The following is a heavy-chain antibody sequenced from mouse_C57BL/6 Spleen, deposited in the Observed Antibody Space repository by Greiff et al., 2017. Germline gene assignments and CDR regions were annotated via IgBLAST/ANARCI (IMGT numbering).Heavy chain of an antibody. CDR3: TRDRLRDYAMDY. V-gene: IGHV5-9-1*02. J-gene: IGHJ4*01. CDR1: GFTFSSYA. Sequence: EVQLVESGEGLVKPGGSLKLSCAASGFTFSSYAMSWVRQTPEKRLEWVAYISSGGDYIYYADTVKGRFTISRDNARNTLYLQMSSLKSEDTAMYYCTRDRLRDYAMDYWGQGTSVTVSS. CDR2: ISSGGDYI. D-gene: IGHD1-1*01.